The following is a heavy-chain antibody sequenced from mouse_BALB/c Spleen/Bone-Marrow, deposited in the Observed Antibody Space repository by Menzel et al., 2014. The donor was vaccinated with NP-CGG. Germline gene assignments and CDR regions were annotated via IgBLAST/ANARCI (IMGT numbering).Heavy chain of an antibody. D-gene: IGHD2-3*01. CDR2: INPNNGDT. V-gene: IGHV1-18*01. J-gene: IGHJ3*01. Sequence: EVQLQQSGPELVKPGASVKIPCKASGYTFTDYNMDWVKQSHGKSLEWIGNINPNNGDTSYNQRFRCKATLTVDKSSSTAYMELRSLTSEDTAVYYCARTGYYTLFAYWGQGTLVTVSA. CDR3: ARTGYYTLFAY. CDR1: GYTFTDYN.